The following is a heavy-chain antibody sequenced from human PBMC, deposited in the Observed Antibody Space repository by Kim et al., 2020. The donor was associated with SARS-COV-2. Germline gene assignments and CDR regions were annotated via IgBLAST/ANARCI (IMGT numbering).Heavy chain of an antibody. CDR1: GGTFSSYA. Sequence: SVKVSCKASGGTFSSYAISWVRQAPGQGLEWMGGIIPIFGTANYAQKFQGRVTITADESTSTAYMELSSLRSEDTAVYYCASSPPRSGSYYWLSYYYYGMDVWGQGTTVTVSS. CDR3: ASSPPRSGSYYWLSYYYYGMDV. CDR2: IIPIFGTA. D-gene: IGHD3-10*01. J-gene: IGHJ6*02. V-gene: IGHV1-69*13.